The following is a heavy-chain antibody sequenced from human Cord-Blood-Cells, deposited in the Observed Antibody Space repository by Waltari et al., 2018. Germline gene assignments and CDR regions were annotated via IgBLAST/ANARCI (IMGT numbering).Heavy chain of an antibody. CDR3: ARQIAAAGTVYYFDY. V-gene: IGHV5-51*01. CDR1: GYSFTSYW. CDR2: IYPGDSHT. J-gene: IGHJ4*02. D-gene: IGHD6-13*01. Sequence: EVQLVQSGAEVKKPGESLKISCKGSGYSFTSYWIGWVRQMPGKGLEWMGIIYPGDSHTRYSPSFQGQVTISADKSISTAYLQWSSLKASDTAMYYCARQIAAAGTVYYFDYWGQGTLVTVSS.